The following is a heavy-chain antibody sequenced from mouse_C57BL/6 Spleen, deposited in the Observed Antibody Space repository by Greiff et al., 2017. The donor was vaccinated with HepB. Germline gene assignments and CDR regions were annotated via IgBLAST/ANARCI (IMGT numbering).Heavy chain of an antibody. CDR3: TRDGYYGSSLYYFDY. D-gene: IGHD1-1*01. CDR2: ISSGGDYI. V-gene: IGHV5-9-1*02. Sequence: EVQLVESGEGLVKPGGSLKLSCAASGFTFSSYAMSWVRQTPEKRLEWVAYISSGGDYIYYADTVKGRFTISRDNARNTLYLQMSSLKSEDTAMYYCTRDGYYGSSLYYFDYWGQGTTLTVSS. CDR1: GFTFSSYA. J-gene: IGHJ2*01.